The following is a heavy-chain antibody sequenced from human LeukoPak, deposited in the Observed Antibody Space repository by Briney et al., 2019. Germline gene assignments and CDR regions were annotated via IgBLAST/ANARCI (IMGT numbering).Heavy chain of an antibody. Sequence: SSVTVSYKPSGGTFISYVINWVRQAPGQGREWMGCIIPFLNNSTYTQKFQDRVTITADKSTNTVHLELRSLTSEHTAVYYCARSGKYQIPLDAFDIWGQGTMVTVSS. V-gene: IGHV1-69*06. CDR1: GGTFISYV. CDR3: ARSGKYQIPLDAFDI. J-gene: IGHJ3*02. CDR2: IIPFLNNS. D-gene: IGHD2-2*01.